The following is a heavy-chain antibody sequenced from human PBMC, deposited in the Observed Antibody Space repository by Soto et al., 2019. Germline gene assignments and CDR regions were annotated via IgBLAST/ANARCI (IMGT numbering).Heavy chain of an antibody. V-gene: IGHV1-18*01. D-gene: IGHD3-3*01. CDR2: ISAYNGNT. Sequence: ASVKVSCKASGYTFTSYGISWVRQAPGQGLEWMGWISAYNGNTNYAQKLQGRVTMTTDTSTSTAYMELRSLRSDDTAVYYCARDHRRYDFWSGDFDYWGQGTLVTV. J-gene: IGHJ4*02. CDR1: GYTFTSYG. CDR3: ARDHRRYDFWSGDFDY.